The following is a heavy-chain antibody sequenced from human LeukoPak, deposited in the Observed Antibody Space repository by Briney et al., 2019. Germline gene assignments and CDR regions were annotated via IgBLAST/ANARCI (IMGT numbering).Heavy chain of an antibody. CDR1: GFTFRSYE. Sequence: GGSLRLSCAASGFTFRSYEMNWVRQAPGKGLEWVSSISSSSSYIYYADSVKGRFTISRDNAKNSLYLQMNSLRAEDTAVYYCARVHSSGYYYNWYFDLWGRGTLVTVSS. CDR2: ISSSSSYI. CDR3: ARVHSSGYYYNWYFDL. J-gene: IGHJ2*01. D-gene: IGHD3-22*01. V-gene: IGHV3-21*01.